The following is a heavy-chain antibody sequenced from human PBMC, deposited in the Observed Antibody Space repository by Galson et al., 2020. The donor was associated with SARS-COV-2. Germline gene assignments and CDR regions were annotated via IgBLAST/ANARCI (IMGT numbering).Heavy chain of an antibody. V-gene: IGHV3-21*01. CDR3: ARENDFWSGRPFDY. CDR2: ITSSSSSYI. CDR1: GFTFNTYT. J-gene: IGHJ4*02. D-gene: IGHD3-3*01. Sequence: GGSLRLSCAVSGFTFNTYTINWVRQAPAKGLEWVSSITSSSSSYIYYADSVKGRFTISRDNAKNSLYLQMNSLRAEDTAVYYCARENDFWSGRPFDYWGQGTLVTVSS.